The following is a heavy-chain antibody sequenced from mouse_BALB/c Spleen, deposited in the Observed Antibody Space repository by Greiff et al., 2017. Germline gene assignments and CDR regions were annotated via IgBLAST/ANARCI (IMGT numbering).Heavy chain of an antibody. V-gene: IGHV1S56*01. Sequence: QVQLQQSAAELARPGASVKMSCKASGYTFTSYDINWVKQRPGQGLEWIGWIYPGDGSTKYNEKFKGKATLTADKSSSTAYMQLSSLTSENSAVYFCARGLRLGRDYYFDYWGQGTTLTVSS. CDR1: GYTFTSYD. CDR3: ARGLRLGRDYYFDY. D-gene: IGHD1-2*01. J-gene: IGHJ2*01. CDR2: IYPGDGST.